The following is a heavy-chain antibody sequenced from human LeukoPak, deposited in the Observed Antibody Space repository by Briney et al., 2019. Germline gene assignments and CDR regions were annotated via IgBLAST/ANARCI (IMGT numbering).Heavy chain of an antibody. D-gene: IGHD5-24*01. CDR1: GFTFSSYG. CDR2: IWYDGSNK. V-gene: IGHV3-33*01. CDR3: ARGAEMATTTPFDY. J-gene: IGHJ4*02. Sequence: PGGSLRLSCAASGFTFSSYGMHWVRQAPGKGLEWVAVIWYDGSNKYYADSVKGRFTISRDNSKNTLYLRMNSLRAEDTAVYYCARGAEMATTTPFDYWGQGTLVTVSS.